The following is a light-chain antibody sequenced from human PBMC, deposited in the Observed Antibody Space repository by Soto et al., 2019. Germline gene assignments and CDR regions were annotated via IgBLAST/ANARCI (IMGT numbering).Light chain of an antibody. J-gene: IGLJ1*01. CDR1: SSDVAGYNY. V-gene: IGLV2-14*01. CDR3: SSYTSSSTLAV. CDR2: DVS. Sequence: QSVLTQPASVSGSPGQSITISCTGTSSDVAGYNYVSWYQQHPGKAPKLMIYDVSNRPSGVSNRFSGSKSGNTASLTISGLQAEDEADYYCSSYTSSSTLAVFGTGTKLTVL.